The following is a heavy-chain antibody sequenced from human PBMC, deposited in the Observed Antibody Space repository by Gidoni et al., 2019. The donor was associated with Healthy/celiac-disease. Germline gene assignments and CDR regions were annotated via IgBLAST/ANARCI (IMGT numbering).Heavy chain of an antibody. Sequence: QVQLVQSGAEVKKPGASVKVSCKASGYTFTGYYMHWVRQAPGQGIEWMGWINPNSGGTNYAHKFQGRVTMTRDTSISTAYMELSRLRSDDTAVYYCAREPQTTVTTDAEYFQHWGQGTLVTVSS. CDR2: INPNSGGT. J-gene: IGHJ1*01. CDR1: GYTFTGYY. V-gene: IGHV1-2*07. CDR3: AREPQTTVTTDAEYFQH. D-gene: IGHD4-17*01.